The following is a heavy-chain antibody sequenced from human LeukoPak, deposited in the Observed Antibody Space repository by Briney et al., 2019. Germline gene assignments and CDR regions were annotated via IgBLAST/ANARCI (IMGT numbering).Heavy chain of an antibody. CDR3: ARDQERWLQFFDY. CDR2: ISSSSSTI. J-gene: IGHJ4*02. Sequence: PGGSLRLSCAASGFTFSSYSMSWVRQAPGKGLEWVSYISSSSSTIYYADSVKGRFTISRDNAKNSLYLQMNSLRAEDTAVYYCARDQERWLQFFDYWGQGTLVTVSS. D-gene: IGHD5-24*01. CDR1: GFTFSSYS. V-gene: IGHV3-48*01.